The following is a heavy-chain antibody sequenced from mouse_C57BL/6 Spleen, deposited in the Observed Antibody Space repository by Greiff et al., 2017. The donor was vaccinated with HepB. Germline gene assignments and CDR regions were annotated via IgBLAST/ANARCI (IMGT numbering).Heavy chain of an antibody. D-gene: IGHD4-1*01. Sequence: VHVKQSGPELVKPGASVKISCKASGYSFTGYYMNWVKQSPEKSLEWIGEINPSTGGTTYNQKFKAKATLTVDKSSSTAYMQLKSLTSEDSAVYYCARRGELGLYFDYWGQGTTLTVSS. V-gene: IGHV1-42*01. J-gene: IGHJ2*01. CDR3: ARRGELGLYFDY. CDR1: GYSFTGYY. CDR2: INPSTGGT.